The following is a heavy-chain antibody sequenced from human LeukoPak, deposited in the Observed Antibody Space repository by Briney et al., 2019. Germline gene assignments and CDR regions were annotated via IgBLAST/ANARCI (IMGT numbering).Heavy chain of an antibody. D-gene: IGHD3-22*01. J-gene: IGHJ6*03. CDR3: ARDEYYYDSSGYYGSYYYMDV. CDR1: GGSISSYY. V-gene: IGHV4-4*07. CDR2: IYTSGST. Sequence: AETLSLTCTVSGGSISSYYWSWIRQPAGKGLERIGRIYTSGSTNYNPSLKSRVTMSVDTSKNQFSLKLSSVTAADTAVYYCARDEYYYDSSGYYGSYYYMDVWGKGTTVTISS.